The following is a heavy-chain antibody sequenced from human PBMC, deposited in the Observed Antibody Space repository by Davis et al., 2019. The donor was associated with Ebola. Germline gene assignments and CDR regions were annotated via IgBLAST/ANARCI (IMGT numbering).Heavy chain of an antibody. CDR3: ARVISMIVEGWFDP. Sequence: AASVEVSCKASGYTFTRFGISWVRQAPGQGLEWMGWISAYNGNTNYAQKLQGRVTMTTDTSTNTAYMELRSLRSDDTAVYYCARVISMIVEGWFDPWGQGTLVTVSS. V-gene: IGHV1-18*01. J-gene: IGHJ5*02. CDR2: ISAYNGNT. D-gene: IGHD3-22*01. CDR1: GYTFTRFG.